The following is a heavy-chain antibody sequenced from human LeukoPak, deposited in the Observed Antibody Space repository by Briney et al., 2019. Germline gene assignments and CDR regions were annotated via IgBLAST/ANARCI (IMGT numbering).Heavy chain of an antibody. V-gene: IGHV3-11*04. Sequence: GGSLRLSCAASGFTFSDYYMSWIRQAPGKGLESVSYISSSGSTRYYADSVKGRFTISRDNAKNSLYLQMNSLRAEDTAVYYCVRDGYCSGGSCSWTLDYWGQGTLVTVSS. J-gene: IGHJ4*02. D-gene: IGHD2-15*01. CDR2: ISSSGSTR. CDR3: VRDGYCSGGSCSWTLDY. CDR1: GFTFSDYY.